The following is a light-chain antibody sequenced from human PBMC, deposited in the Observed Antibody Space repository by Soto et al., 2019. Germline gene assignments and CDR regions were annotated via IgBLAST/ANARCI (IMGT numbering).Light chain of an antibody. CDR3: QQFNSYPII. Sequence: AIQLTQSPSSLSASVGDRVTITCRASQDIRGALAWYQQKPGKAPKILIYDVSSLQSGVPSGFSGSSSGTDFTLTISGLQPEDFATYYCQQFNSYPIIFGQGTRLDIK. V-gene: IGKV1-13*02. J-gene: IGKJ5*01. CDR1: QDIRGA. CDR2: DVS.